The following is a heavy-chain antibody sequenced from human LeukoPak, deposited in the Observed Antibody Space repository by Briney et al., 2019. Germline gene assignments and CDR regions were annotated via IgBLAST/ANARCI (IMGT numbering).Heavy chain of an antibody. CDR1: GFTFSSYW. CDR2: IKQDGSEK. Sequence: PGGSLRLSCAASGFTFSSYWMSWVRQAPGKGLEWVANIKQDGSEKYYVDSVKGRFTISRDNAKNSLYLQMNSLRAEDTAVYYCARSGGGYGGNNMDVWGKGTTVTVSS. CDR3: ARSGGGYGGNNMDV. V-gene: IGHV3-7*01. J-gene: IGHJ6*03. D-gene: IGHD5-12*01.